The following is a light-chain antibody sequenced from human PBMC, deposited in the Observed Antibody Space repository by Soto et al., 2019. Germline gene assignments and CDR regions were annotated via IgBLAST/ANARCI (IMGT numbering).Light chain of an antibody. J-gene: IGLJ1*01. CDR3: CSYAGSTYV. CDR1: RTDVGYYNY. V-gene: IGLV2-11*01. CDR2: DVR. Sequence: QSVLTQPRSVSGSPGQSVTISCTGTRTDVGYYNYVSWFQHHPGKAPKLMIYDVRKRPSGVPDRFSGSKSGYTASLTISGLQAEDEADYYCCSYAGSTYVFGTGTKVTVL.